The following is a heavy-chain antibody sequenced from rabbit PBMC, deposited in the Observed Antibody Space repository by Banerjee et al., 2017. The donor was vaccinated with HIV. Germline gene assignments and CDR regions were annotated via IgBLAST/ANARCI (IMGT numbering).Heavy chain of an antibody. Sequence: QEQLEESGGDLVKPEGSLTLTCTASGFSFNSTYWICWVRQAPGKGLEWIACIYTGISGTTWYASWAKGRFTISKTSSTTVTLQMTSLTAADTATYFCVRSTSGYDIGDLWGPGTLVTVS. CDR3: VRSTSGYDIGDL. V-gene: IGHV1S45*01. CDR2: IYTGISGTT. CDR1: GFSFNSTYW. D-gene: IGHD1-1*01. J-gene: IGHJ4*01.